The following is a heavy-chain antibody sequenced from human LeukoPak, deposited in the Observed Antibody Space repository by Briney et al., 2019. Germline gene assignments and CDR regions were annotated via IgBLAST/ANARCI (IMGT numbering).Heavy chain of an antibody. CDR1: GGSISSSSYY. CDR2: ISYDGSNK. J-gene: IGHJ6*02. CDR3: AEERGMNVGMDV. V-gene: IGHV3-30*18. Sequence: PSETLSLTCTVSGGSISSSSYYWGWVRQAPGKGLEWVAVISYDGSNKYYADSVKGRITISRDNSKNTLYLQMNSLRAEDTAVYYCAEERGMNVGMDVWGQGTTVTVSS.